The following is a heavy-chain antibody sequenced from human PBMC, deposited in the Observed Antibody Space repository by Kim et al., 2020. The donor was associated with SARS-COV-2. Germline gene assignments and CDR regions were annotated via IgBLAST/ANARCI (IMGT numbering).Heavy chain of an antibody. CDR2: INPDNGHT. CDR3: ARKLVLDY. J-gene: IGHJ4*02. Sequence: ASVKVSCRASGYTFTTYGVSWMRQAPGQGLEWMGWINPDNGHTIYAQKLQGRVTMTTDTSTTTAYMELRSLSSDDTAVYYCARKLVLDYRGQGTLVIVSS. CDR1: GYTFTTYG. D-gene: IGHD6-13*01. V-gene: IGHV1-18*01.